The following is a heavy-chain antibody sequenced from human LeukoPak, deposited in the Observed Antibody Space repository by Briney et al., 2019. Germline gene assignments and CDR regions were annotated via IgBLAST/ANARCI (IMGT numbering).Heavy chain of an antibody. CDR3: ARTLGGAFDI. J-gene: IGHJ3*02. V-gene: IGHV4-39*07. Sequence: SETLSLTCTVSGGSISGSTYYWGWIRQPPEKGLEWIGSIYYSGSTYYNPSLKSRVTISVDTSKNQFSLKLSSVTAADTAVYYCARTLGGAFDIWGQGTMVTVSS. CDR1: GGSISGSTYY. CDR2: IYYSGST.